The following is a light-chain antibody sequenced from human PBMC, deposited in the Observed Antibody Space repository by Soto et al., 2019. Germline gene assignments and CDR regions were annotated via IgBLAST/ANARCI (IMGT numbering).Light chain of an antibody. CDR1: QSVSSY. CDR2: GIS. J-gene: IGKJ5*01. V-gene: IGKV3D-15*01. CDR3: QQYNNWPPVT. Sequence: EIVLTQSPATLSLSPGERATLSCRASQSVSSYLAWYQQKPGQAPRLLIYGISKRATDIPDRFSGSGSGTEFTLTISSLQSEDFAVYYCQQYNNWPPVTFGQGTRLEIK.